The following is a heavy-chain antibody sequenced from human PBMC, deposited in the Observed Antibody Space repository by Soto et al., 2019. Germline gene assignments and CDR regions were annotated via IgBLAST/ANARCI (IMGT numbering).Heavy chain of an antibody. CDR3: AITAGYCSGGSCYFWFDP. CDR1: GYTFTSYG. CDR2: ISAYNGNT. Sequence: ASVKVSCKASGYTFTSYGISWVRQAPGQGLEWMGWISAYNGNTNYAQKLQGRVTITRDTSASTAYMELSSLRSEDTAVYYCAITAGYCSGGSCYFWFDPWAQGTLVTVSS. J-gene: IGHJ5*02. V-gene: IGHV1-18*01. D-gene: IGHD2-15*01.